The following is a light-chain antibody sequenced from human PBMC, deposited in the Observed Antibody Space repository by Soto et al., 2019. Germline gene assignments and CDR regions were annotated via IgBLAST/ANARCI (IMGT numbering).Light chain of an antibody. CDR2: WAS. J-gene: IGKJ5*01. Sequence: DIVMTQSPDSLAVSLGERATINCKSSQSVLHSSNNKNYLAWYQQKPGQPPKLLIYWASTRESGVPDRFSGSGSRTDFTLTISSLQAEDVAVYYCQQYYSTPINLGQGTRLEIK. V-gene: IGKV4-1*01. CDR3: QQYYSTPIN. CDR1: QSVLHSSNNKNY.